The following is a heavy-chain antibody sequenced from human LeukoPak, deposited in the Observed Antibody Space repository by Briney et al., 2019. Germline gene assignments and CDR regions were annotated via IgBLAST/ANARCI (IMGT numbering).Heavy chain of an antibody. CDR1: GGSISSSSYY. J-gene: IGHJ4*02. D-gene: IGHD1-26*01. CDR3: ARHGLSGGTYFWSDY. V-gene: IGHV4-39*01. Sequence: PSETLSLTCTVSGGSISSSSYYWVWIRQPPGKGLEWIGSISYDGNTYYNPSLKSRVTISVDTSKNQFSLNLTSMTAADTAVYYCARHGLSGGTYFWSDYWGQGTLVTVSS. CDR2: ISYDGNT.